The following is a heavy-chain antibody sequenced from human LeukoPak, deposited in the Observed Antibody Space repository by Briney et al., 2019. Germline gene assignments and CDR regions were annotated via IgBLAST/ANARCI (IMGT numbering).Heavy chain of an antibody. J-gene: IGHJ4*02. CDR3: ARVLGASTFDY. Sequence: PGGSLRLSCAAPGFTVSSNYMSWVRQAPGKGLEWVSVIYSGGSTYYAASVKGRFTISRDNSKNTLYLQMNSLRAEDTAVYYCARVLGASTFDYWGQGTLVTVSS. D-gene: IGHD1-26*01. CDR2: IYSGGST. V-gene: IGHV3-53*01. CDR1: GFTVSSNY.